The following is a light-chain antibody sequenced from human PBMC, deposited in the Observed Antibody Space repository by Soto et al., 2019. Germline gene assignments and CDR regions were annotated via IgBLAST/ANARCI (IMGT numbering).Light chain of an antibody. V-gene: IGKV1-5*01. Sequence: GDRGTITCRASQAINNWLAWYQQRPGKAPKLLIYDAIKLESGVPSRFSGSESGTDFTLIISSLQPDDFATYYCQQYRSYPLTFGGGSKVDI. CDR3: QQYRSYPLT. CDR2: DAI. J-gene: IGKJ4*01. CDR1: QAINNW.